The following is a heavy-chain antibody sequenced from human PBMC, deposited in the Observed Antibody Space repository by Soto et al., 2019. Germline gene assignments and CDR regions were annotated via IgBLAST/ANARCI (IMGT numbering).Heavy chain of an antibody. D-gene: IGHD1-26*01. CDR3: ARGVSSGSYYILYFDY. J-gene: IGHJ4*02. Sequence: LSLTCAASGFTFSSYEMNWVRQAPGKGLEWVSYISSSGSTIYYADSVKGRFTISRDNAKNSLYLQMNSLRAEDTAVYYCARGVSSGSYYILYFDYWGQGTLVTVSS. V-gene: IGHV3-48*03. CDR1: GFTFSSYE. CDR2: ISSSGSTI.